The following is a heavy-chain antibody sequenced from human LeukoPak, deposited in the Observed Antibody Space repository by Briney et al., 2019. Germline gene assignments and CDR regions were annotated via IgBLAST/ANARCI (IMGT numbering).Heavy chain of an antibody. V-gene: IGHV1-2*02. CDR2: INPNSGGT. J-gene: IGHJ4*02. Sequence: RASVNVSCKASGYTFTGYYMHWVRQAPGQGLEWMGWINPNSGGTNYAQKFQGRVTMTRDTSINTAYMELSRLRYDDTAVYYCARGEGFLEWLLRHPPYYFDYWGQGTLVTVSS. CDR3: ARGEGFLEWLLRHPPYYFDY. CDR1: GYTFTGYY. D-gene: IGHD3-3*01.